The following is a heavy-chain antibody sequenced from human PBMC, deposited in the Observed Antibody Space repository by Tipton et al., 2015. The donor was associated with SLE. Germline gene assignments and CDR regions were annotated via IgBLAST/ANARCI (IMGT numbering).Heavy chain of an antibody. J-gene: IGHJ4*02. V-gene: IGHV4-4*02. Sequence: TLSLTCAVSGGSISDSNWWSWVRQPPGKGLEWIGEIYHSGSTNYNPPLKSRVTISVDKSKNHFSLRLTSVTAADTAVYYCARDMRGGLFFDYWGQGTLVTVSS. CDR1: GGSISDSNW. D-gene: IGHD2-15*01. CDR3: ARDMRGGLFFDY. CDR2: IYHSGST.